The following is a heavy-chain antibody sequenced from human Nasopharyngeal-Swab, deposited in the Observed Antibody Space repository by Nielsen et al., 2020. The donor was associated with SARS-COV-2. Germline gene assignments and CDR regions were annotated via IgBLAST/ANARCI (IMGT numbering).Heavy chain of an antibody. D-gene: IGHD3-10*01. CDR1: GFTFSSYW. Sequence: GGSLRLSCAASGFTFSSYWMSWVRQAPGKGLEWVANIKQDGSEKYYVDSVKGRFTISRDNAKNSLYLQMNSLRAEDTAVYYCARGRSGSYWYYYYGMDVWGQGTTVTVSS. V-gene: IGHV3-7*01. CDR2: IKQDGSEK. J-gene: IGHJ6*02. CDR3: ARGRSGSYWYYYYGMDV.